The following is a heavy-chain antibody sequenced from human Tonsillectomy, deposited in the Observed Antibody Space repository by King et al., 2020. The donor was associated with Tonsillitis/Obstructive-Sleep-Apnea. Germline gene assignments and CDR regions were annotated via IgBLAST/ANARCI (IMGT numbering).Heavy chain of an antibody. CDR3: VRLNGGGSSWYGVDY. D-gene: IGHD6-13*01. J-gene: IGHJ4*02. V-gene: IGHV5-51*01. CDR1: GYSFTSYW. Sequence: VQLVESGAEVKKPGESLKISCKGSGYSFTSYWIGWVRQMPGKGLEWMGIIYPGDSDTRYSPSFQGQVTISADKSITTAYLQWSSLKASDTAMFYCVRLNGGGSSWYGVDYWGQGTLVSVSS. CDR2: IYPGDSDT.